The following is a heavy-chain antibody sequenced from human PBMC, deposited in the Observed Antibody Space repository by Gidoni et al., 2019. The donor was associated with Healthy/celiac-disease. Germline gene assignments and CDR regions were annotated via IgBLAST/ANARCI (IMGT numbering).Heavy chain of an antibody. D-gene: IGHD3-22*01. CDR2: IYTSGST. J-gene: IGHJ5*02. Sequence: QVQLQESGPGLVKPSQTLSLTCTVSGGSISSGSYYWSWIRQPAGKGLEWIGRIYTSGSTNYNPSLKSRVTISVDTSKNQFSLKLSSVTAADTAVYYCAREPPYDSSGHTLTVNWFDPWGQGTLVTVSS. V-gene: IGHV4-61*02. CDR3: AREPPYDSSGHTLTVNWFDP. CDR1: GGSISSGSYY.